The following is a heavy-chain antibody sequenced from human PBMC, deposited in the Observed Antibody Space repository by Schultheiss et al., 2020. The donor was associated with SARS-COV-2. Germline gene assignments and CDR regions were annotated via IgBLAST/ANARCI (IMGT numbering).Heavy chain of an antibody. CDR2: IYYSGST. Sequence: SETLSLTCTVSGGSISSYYWSWIRQPPGKGLEWIGYIYYSGSTNYNPSLKSRVTISVDTSKNQFSLSLSSVTAAETAVYYCARDGIAAAGTPLYGMDVWGQGTTVTVSS. J-gene: IGHJ6*02. CDR3: ARDGIAAAGTPLYGMDV. V-gene: IGHV4-59*01. CDR1: GGSISSYY. D-gene: IGHD6-13*01.